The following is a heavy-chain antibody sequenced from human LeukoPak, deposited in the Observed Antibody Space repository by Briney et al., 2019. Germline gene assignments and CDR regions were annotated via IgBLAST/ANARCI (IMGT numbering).Heavy chain of an antibody. V-gene: IGHV3-30*02. Sequence: AGGSLRLSCAASGFSFNTYGMHWVRQAPGKGLEWVAFIGHDGTKIYYADSVQGRFTISRDNSKNTLYLEMNSLSGDDTALYYCAKDHVTWGNRYFDHWGQGTLGTVSS. J-gene: IGHJ4*02. CDR1: GFSFNTYG. CDR3: AKDHVTWGNRYFDH. CDR2: IGHDGTKI. D-gene: IGHD3-16*01.